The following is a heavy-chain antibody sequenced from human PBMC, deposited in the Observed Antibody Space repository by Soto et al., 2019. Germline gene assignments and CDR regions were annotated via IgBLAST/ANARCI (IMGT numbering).Heavy chain of an antibody. Sequence: PSETLSLTCTVSGGSISSSSYYWVWIRQPPGKGLEWIGSIYYSGSTYYNPSLKSRVTISVDTSKNQFSLKLSSVTAADTAVYYCARITIFGVVINEGMDVWGQGTTVTVS. CDR2: IYYSGST. CDR1: GGSISSSSYY. V-gene: IGHV4-39*01. D-gene: IGHD3-3*01. CDR3: ARITIFGVVINEGMDV. J-gene: IGHJ6*02.